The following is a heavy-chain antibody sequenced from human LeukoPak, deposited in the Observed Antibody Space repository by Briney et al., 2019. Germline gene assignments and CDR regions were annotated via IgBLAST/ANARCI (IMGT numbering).Heavy chain of an antibody. V-gene: IGHV4-30-4*08. CDR3: ASTNCSSAGCYGANWFDP. D-gene: IGHD2-2*01. CDR1: GGSISSGDYY. J-gene: IGHJ5*02. CDR2: IYYSGNT. Sequence: SQTLSLTCTVSGGSISSGDYYWSWIRQPPGKGLEWIVYIYYSGNTFHYNPSLKSRVNISVDTSKNQFSLSLSSVTAVDTAVYYCASTNCSSAGCYGANWFDPWGQGTLVTVSS.